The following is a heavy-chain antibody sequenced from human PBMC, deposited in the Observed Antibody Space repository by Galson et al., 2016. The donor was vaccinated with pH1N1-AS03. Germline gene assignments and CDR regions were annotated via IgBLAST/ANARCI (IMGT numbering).Heavy chain of an antibody. D-gene: IGHD3-10*01. CDR3: ASRLRGVVGFRDASDI. V-gene: IGHV1-18*04. Sequence: SVKVSCKASGYTFTSYGLSWLRQAPGQGLEWMGWISPFNDDTKYVEKFQDRVTMTSDISAGIAYMELRNLRSDDTAVYYCASRLRGVVGFRDASDIWGQGTLLTVSS. J-gene: IGHJ3*02. CDR2: ISPFNDDT. CDR1: GYTFTSYG.